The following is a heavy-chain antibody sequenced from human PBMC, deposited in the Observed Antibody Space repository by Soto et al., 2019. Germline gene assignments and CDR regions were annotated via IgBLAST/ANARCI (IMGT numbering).Heavy chain of an antibody. CDR3: ARGGDWKFDY. CDR2: IYHSGRT. CDR1: GGSISSDKW. V-gene: IGHV4-4*02. Sequence: SETLSLTCAVSGGSISSDKWWSWVRQPPGKGLEWIGEIYHSGRTNCNPSLKSRVTISVEKSKNQFSLELSSMTAADTAAYYCARGGDWKFDYWGQGSPVTVSS. J-gene: IGHJ4*02. D-gene: IGHD2-21*02.